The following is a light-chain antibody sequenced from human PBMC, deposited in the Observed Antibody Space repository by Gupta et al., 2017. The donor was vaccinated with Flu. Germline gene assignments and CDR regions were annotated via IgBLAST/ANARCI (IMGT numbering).Light chain of an antibody. CDR1: QSVSSN. CDR3: QQYNNWQWM. Sequence: EIVLTQSPATLSVSPGERATLSCRASQSVSSNLAWYQQKPGQAPRLLIYGASSRAPGIPARFSGSASGTEFTLTISSLQAEDFAVYYCQQYNNWQWMIGQGTKVEIK. V-gene: IGKV3-15*01. J-gene: IGKJ1*01. CDR2: GAS.